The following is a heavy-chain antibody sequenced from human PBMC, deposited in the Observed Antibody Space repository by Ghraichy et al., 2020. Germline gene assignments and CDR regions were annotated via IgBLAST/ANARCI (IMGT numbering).Heavy chain of an antibody. D-gene: IGHD2-15*01. J-gene: IGHJ4*02. CDR2: INHSGST. CDR3: ARPNGGYCSGGSCYDFDY. Sequence: SETLSLTCAVYGGSFSGYYWSWIRQPPGKGLEWIGEINHSGSTNYNPSLKSRVTISVDTSKNQFSLKLSSVTAADTAVYYCARPNGGYCSGGSCYDFDYWGQGTLVTVSS. CDR1: GGSFSGYY. V-gene: IGHV4-34*01.